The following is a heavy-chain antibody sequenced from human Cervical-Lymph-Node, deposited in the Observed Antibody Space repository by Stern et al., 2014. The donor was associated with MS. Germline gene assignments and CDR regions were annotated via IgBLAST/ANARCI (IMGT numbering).Heavy chain of an antibody. CDR2: ISPMFGRA. CDR3: AKERGDSFDFAT. CDR1: GGTFSTHV. Sequence: QVQLVQSGAEVKKPGSSVRVSCKAYGGTFSTHVISWIRQDPGQGLEWMGGISPMFGRARYAHKFQGRLKITADESTTTAHMEFSSLTSEDVAVYYCAKERGDSFDFATWGQGTLVTVSS. J-gene: IGHJ4*02. V-gene: IGHV1-69*01. D-gene: IGHD2-21*02.